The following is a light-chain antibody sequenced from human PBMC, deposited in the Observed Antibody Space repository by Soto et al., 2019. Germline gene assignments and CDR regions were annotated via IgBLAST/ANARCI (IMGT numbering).Light chain of an antibody. CDR2: GNS. V-gene: IGLV1-40*01. CDR3: QSYDSSLSGHYV. CDR1: SSNIGAGYD. J-gene: IGLJ1*01. Sequence: QSLLTQPPSVSGAPGQRVTISCTGSSSNIGAGYDVHWYQQLPGTAPKLLIYGNSNRPSGVPDRFSGSKSGTSASLAITGLQAEDEADYYCQSYDSSLSGHYVFGTG.